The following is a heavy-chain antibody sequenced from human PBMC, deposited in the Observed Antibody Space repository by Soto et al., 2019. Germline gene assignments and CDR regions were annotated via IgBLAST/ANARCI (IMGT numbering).Heavy chain of an antibody. D-gene: IGHD3-22*01. CDR2: IIPIFGTA. Sequence: ASVKVSCKASGGTFSSYAISWVRQAPGQGLEWMGGIIPIFGTANYAQKFQGRVTITADESTSTAYMELSSLRSEDTAVYYCARCQFGGYYFGAHDYFDYWGQGTLVTVSS. J-gene: IGHJ4*02. V-gene: IGHV1-69*13. CDR1: GGTFSSYA. CDR3: ARCQFGGYYFGAHDYFDY.